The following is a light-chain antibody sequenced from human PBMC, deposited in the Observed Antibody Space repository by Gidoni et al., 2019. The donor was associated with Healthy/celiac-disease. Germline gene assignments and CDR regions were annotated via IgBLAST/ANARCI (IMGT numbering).Light chain of an antibody. CDR2: DAS. J-gene: IGKJ4*01. Sequence: EIVLIHPSATLSLSPGERATLSCRASQSVSSYLAWYQQKPGKAPRLLIYDASNRSTGIPARFSGSGSGTDFTLTISSLEPEDFAVYYCQQRSNWPLLTFGGGTKVEIK. CDR3: QQRSNWPLLT. CDR1: QSVSSY. V-gene: IGKV3-11*01.